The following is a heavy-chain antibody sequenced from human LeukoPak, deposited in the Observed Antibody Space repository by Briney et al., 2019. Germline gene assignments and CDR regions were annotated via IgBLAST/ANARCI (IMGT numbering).Heavy chain of an antibody. V-gene: IGHV4-59*01. Sequence: SETLSLTCTVSGVSISSYYWSWIRQPPGKGLEWIGYIYYSGSTNYNPSLKSRVTISVDTSKNQFSLKLSSVTAADTAVYYCARVGSSSWYRGWFDPWGQGTLVTVSS. CDR2: IYYSGST. J-gene: IGHJ5*02. D-gene: IGHD6-13*01. CDR3: ARVGSSSWYRGWFDP. CDR1: GVSISSYY.